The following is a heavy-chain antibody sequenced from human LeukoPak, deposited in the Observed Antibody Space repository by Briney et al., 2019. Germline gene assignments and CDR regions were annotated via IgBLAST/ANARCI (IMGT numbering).Heavy chain of an antibody. CDR3: ARGGVRGVTPDY. D-gene: IGHD3-10*01. CDR1: GGSISSGGYY. J-gene: IGHJ4*02. Sequence: PSQTLSLTCTVSGGSISSGGYYWSWIRQHPGKGLEWIGYIYYSGSTYYNPSLKSRVTISVDRSKNQFSLKLSSVTAADTAVYYCARGGVRGVTPDYWGQGTLVTVSS. CDR2: IYYSGST. V-gene: IGHV4-31*03.